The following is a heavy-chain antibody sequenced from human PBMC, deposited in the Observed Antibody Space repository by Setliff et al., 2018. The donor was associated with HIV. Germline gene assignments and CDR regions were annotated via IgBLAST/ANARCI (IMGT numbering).Heavy chain of an antibody. CDR3: ILLGMHGAFDI. J-gene: IGHJ3*02. V-gene: IGHV3-15*01. CDR1: GFTFSNAW. D-gene: IGHD7-27*01. CDR2: IKSKTDGGTA. Sequence: PGGSLRLSCAASGFTFSNAWMSWVRQAPGKGLEWVGRIKSKTDGGTADYAAPVKGRFTISRDDSKNTLYLQMDSLGTEDTAVYYCILLGMHGAFDIWGQGTMVTVSS.